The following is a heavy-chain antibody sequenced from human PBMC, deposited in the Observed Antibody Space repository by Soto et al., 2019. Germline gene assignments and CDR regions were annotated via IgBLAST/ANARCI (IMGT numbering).Heavy chain of an antibody. CDR2: VHYAGST. V-gene: IGHV4-59*12. CDR1: GGSISSYY. J-gene: IGHJ4*02. Sequence: SETLSLTCTVSGGSISSYYWSWIRQPPGKGLEWIGYVHYAGSTNYNPSLKSRVTISVDTSKNQFSLKLSSVTAADTAVYYCAGGNMDIVVVPAAKCCGFDYWGQGTLVPVSS. CDR3: AGGNMDIVVVPAAKCCGFDY. D-gene: IGHD2-2*03.